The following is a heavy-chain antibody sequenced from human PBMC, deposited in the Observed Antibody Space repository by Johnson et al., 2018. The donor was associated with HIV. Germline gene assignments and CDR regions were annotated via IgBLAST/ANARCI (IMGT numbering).Heavy chain of an antibody. CDR3: AREGGIVAAQGDAFDI. CDR1: GFTFSDHY. D-gene: IGHD1-26*01. J-gene: IGHJ3*02. V-gene: IGHV3-11*04. Sequence: QVQLVESGGGLVKPGGSPRLSCAASGFTFSDHYMAWIRQAPGKGLEWVSYISSSGSNIYYADSVKGRFTVSRDNAKNSVYLQMNSLRAEDTAVYYCAREGGIVAAQGDAFDIWGQGTMVTVSS. CDR2: ISSSGSNI.